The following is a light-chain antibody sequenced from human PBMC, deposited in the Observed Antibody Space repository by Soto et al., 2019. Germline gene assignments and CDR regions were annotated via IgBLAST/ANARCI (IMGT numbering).Light chain of an antibody. CDR2: GTS. V-gene: IGKV3-20*01. J-gene: IGKJ1*01. CDR3: QQYGSSSWT. Sequence: EIVLTQSPGTLSLSPGERATLSCRASQRVSSGYLAWYQQNPGQAPRLLIYGTSSRATAIPDRFSGSGSGTDFTLTISRLEPEDFAVYYCQQYGSSSWTFGQGTKVEIK. CDR1: QRVSSGY.